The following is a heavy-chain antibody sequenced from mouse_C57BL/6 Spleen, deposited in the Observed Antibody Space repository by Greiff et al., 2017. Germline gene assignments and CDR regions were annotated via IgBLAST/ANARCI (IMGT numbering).Heavy chain of an antibody. CDR3: AREGIYYYGSSPSWFAY. CDR1: GYTFTSYW. J-gene: IGHJ3*01. Sequence: QVQLQQPGAELVKPGASVKLSCKASGYTFTSYWMHWVKQRPGQGLEWIGMIHPNSGSTNYNEKFKSKATLTVDKSSSTAYMQLSSLTSEDCAVYYCAREGIYYYGSSPSWFAYWGQGTLVTVSA. CDR2: IHPNSGST. V-gene: IGHV1-64*01. D-gene: IGHD1-1*01.